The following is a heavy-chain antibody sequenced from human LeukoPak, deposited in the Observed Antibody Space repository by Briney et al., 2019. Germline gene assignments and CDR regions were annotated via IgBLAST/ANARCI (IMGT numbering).Heavy chain of an antibody. J-gene: IGHJ4*02. V-gene: IGHV3-7*03. D-gene: IGHD6-19*01. CDR3: ARAKYSSGWAKFDY. Sequence: GGSLRLSCAASGFTFSSYWMSWVRQAPGKGLEWVANIKQDGSEKYYVDSVKGRFTISRDNAKNSLYLQMNSLRAEDTAVYYCARAKYSSGWAKFDYWGQGTLVTVSS. CDR1: GFTFSSYW. CDR2: IKQDGSEK.